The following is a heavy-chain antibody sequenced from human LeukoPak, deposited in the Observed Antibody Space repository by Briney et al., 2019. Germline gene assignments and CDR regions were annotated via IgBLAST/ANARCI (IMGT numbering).Heavy chain of an antibody. CDR3: ARGAKVVPAASYYYYMDV. CDR2: INPNSGGT. D-gene: IGHD2-2*01. Sequence: ASVKVSCKAPGYTFTGYYMHWVRHAPGQGLEWMGRINPNSGGTNYAQKFQGRVTMTRDTSISTAYMELSRLRSDDTAVYYCARGAKVVPAASYYYYMDVWGKGTTVTVSS. CDR1: GYTFTGYY. J-gene: IGHJ6*03. V-gene: IGHV1-2*06.